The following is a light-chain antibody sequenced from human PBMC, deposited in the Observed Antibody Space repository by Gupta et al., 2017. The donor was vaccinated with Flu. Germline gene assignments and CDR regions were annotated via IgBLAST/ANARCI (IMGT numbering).Light chain of an antibody. CDR1: SSDIAYNY. Sequence: QSALTQPASVSGSPGQSITMSCTGTSSDIAYNYVSWHQQYPGEAPKLLIYEVNKRPSGISNRFSGSKFGNTASLTISGLQVEDEGDYFCSSYTRSTALVFGTGTKVTVL. J-gene: IGLJ1*01. V-gene: IGLV2-14*01. CDR2: EVN. CDR3: SSYTRSTALV.